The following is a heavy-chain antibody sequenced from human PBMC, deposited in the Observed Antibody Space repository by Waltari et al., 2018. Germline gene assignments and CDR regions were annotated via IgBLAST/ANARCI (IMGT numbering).Heavy chain of an antibody. D-gene: IGHD4-4*01. CDR2: IIPILGLA. CDR1: GGTFSSYP. V-gene: IGHV1-69*02. J-gene: IGHJ4*02. Sequence: QVQLVQSGAEVKKPGSSVKVSCKASGGTFSSYPIRWVRQVPGHGLEWMGRIIPILGLANYAQKFQGRVTITADKSTSTAYMELSSLRSEDTAVYYCARSSEVEMTTIGADYFDYWGQGTLVTVSS. CDR3: ARSSEVEMTTIGADYFDY.